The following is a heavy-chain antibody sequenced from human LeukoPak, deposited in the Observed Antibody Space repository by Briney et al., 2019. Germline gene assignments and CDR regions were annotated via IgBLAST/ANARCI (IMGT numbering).Heavy chain of an antibody. CDR1: SVSITSSNYY. J-gene: IGHJ4*02. V-gene: IGHV4-39*07. CDR3: ARVCCSGGNIDY. D-gene: IGHD2-15*01. Sequence: SETLSLTCTVSSVSITSSNYYWGWIRQPPGKGLEWIGSIFSTGSVYCNPSLKGRVTISVDTSKNQFSLKLSSVTAADTAVYYCARVCCSGGNIDYWGQGTLVTVSS. CDR2: IFSTGSV.